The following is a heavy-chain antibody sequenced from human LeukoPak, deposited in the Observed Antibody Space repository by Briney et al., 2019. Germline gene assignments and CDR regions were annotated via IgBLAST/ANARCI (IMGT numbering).Heavy chain of an antibody. J-gene: IGHJ4*02. CDR2: TSSDGGNK. CDR1: GFTFSSYA. D-gene: IGHD3-10*01. V-gene: IGHV3-30-3*01. CDR3: ARDNSGSGSYIQLDY. Sequence: GGSLRLSCAASGFTFSSYAMYWVRQAPGKGLEWVAITSSDGGNKYCADSVKGRFTISRDNSKNTLYLQMNSLRTEDTAVYYCARDNSGSGSYIQLDYWGQGTRVTVSS.